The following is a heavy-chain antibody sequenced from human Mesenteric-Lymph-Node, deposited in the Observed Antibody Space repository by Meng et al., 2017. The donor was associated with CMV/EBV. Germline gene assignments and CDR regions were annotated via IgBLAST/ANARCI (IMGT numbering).Heavy chain of an antibody. D-gene: IGHD1-26*01. Sequence: ASVKVSCKASGYTFSDFYMHWVRQAPGQGLEWMAWINPNTGVTGYAQKFQGRVTITADKSTSTAYMELSSLRSDDTAVYYCARDGSTPLYYYGMDVWGQGTTVTVSS. CDR2: INPNTGVT. V-gene: IGHV1-2*02. J-gene: IGHJ6*02. CDR3: ARDGSTPLYYYGMDV. CDR1: GYTFSDFY.